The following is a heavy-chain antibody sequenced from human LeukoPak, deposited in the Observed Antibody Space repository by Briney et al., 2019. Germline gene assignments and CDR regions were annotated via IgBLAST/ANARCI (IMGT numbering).Heavy chain of an antibody. CDR1: GFTFSSYS. J-gene: IGHJ6*04. CDR3: ARDGSWTKMDV. Sequence: GGSLRLSCAASGFTFSSYSMNWVREAPGKGLEWVSSISSSSSYIYYADSVKGRFTISRDNAKNSLYLQMNSLRAEDTAVYYCARDGSWTKMDVWGKGTTATVSS. V-gene: IGHV3-21*01. CDR2: ISSSSSYI. D-gene: IGHD3-10*01.